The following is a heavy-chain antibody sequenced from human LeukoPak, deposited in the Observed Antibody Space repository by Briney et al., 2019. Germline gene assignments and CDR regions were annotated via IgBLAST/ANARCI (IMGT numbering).Heavy chain of an antibody. CDR1: GFTFHDYA. CDR2: ISWNSGTI. J-gene: IGHJ5*02. CDR3: VKGFTRFGDPT. Sequence: GRSLRLSCAASGFTFHDYAMHWVRKAPGKGLEWVSGISWNSGTIGYADSVKGRFTISRDNAKNSLYLQMNSLRAEDTALYYCVKGFTRFGDPTWGQGTLVTVSS. V-gene: IGHV3-9*01. D-gene: IGHD3-10*01.